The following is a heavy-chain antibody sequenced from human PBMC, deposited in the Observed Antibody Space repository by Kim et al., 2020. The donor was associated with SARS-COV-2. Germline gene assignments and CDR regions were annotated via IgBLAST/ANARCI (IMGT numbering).Heavy chain of an antibody. CDR1: GFTFSSYG. CDR2: ISYDGSNK. J-gene: IGHJ4*02. V-gene: IGHV3-30*18. Sequence: GGSLRLSCAASGFTFSSYGMHWVRQAPCKGLEWVAVISYDGSNKYYADSVKGRFTISRDNSKNTLYLQMNSLRAEDTAVYYCAKDKFDFWSGYGLFDYWGQGTLVTVSS. D-gene: IGHD3-3*01. CDR3: AKDKFDFWSGYGLFDY.